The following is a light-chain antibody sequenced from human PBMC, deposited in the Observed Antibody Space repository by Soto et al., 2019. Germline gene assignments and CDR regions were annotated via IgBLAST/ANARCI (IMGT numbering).Light chain of an antibody. Sequence: EIVLTQSPGTLSLSPGERATLSCRASQSVSSSYLDWYQQKPGQAPRLLIYGASSRATGIPDRLSGSGAGTDFTLTISRLEPEDFAVYYCQQYGSSPITFGQGTRLEIK. CDR2: GAS. CDR3: QQYGSSPIT. V-gene: IGKV3-20*01. CDR1: QSVSSSY. J-gene: IGKJ5*01.